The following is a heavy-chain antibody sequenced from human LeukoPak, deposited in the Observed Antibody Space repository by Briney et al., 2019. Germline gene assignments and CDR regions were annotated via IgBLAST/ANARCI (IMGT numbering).Heavy chain of an antibody. CDR2: IHASGPT. CDR3: ARHDAGIAARPFDN. D-gene: IGHD6-6*01. V-gene: IGHV4-4*09. CDR1: GGSISTYY. J-gene: IGHJ4*02. Sequence: PSETLSLTCTVSGGSISTYYWSWIRRPPGKGLEWIAYIHASGPTNYNPPLKSRITISVDTSKNQFSLKLSSVTAADTAVYYCARHDAGIAARPFDNWGQGTLVIVSS.